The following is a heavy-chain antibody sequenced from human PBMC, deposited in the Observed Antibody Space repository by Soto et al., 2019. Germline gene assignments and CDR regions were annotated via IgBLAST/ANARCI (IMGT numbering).Heavy chain of an antibody. CDR2: ISSSSSYI. V-gene: IGHV3-21*01. CDR1: GFTFSSYS. D-gene: IGHD3-3*01. CDR3: ARDLPSDFWSGYS. J-gene: IGHJ5*02. Sequence: GGSLRLSCAASGFTFSSYSMNWVRQAPGKGLEWVSSISSSSSYIYYADSVKGRFTISRDNAKNSLYLQMNSLRAEDTAVYYCARDLPSDFWSGYSWGQGTLVTVSS.